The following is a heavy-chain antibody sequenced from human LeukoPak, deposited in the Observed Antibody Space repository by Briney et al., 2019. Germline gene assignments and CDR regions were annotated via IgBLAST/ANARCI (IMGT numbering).Heavy chain of an antibody. J-gene: IGHJ4*02. Sequence: GESLKMCCKGSPYSFTSYWIGWVRQMPVKGLEWMGIIYPGDSDTRYSPSFQGQVTISADKSISTAYLQWSSLKASDTAMYYCARPNYYDSSGPNYYFDYWGQGTLVTVSS. D-gene: IGHD3-22*01. CDR1: PYSFTSYW. CDR2: IYPGDSDT. V-gene: IGHV5-51*01. CDR3: ARPNYYDSSGPNYYFDY.